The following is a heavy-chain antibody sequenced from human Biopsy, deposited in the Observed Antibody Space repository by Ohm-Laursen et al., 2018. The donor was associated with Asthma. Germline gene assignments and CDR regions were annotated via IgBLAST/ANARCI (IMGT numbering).Heavy chain of an antibody. V-gene: IGHV4-61*01. CDR3: ARASYDILTGYYNYFDY. Sequence: GTLSLTCPVSGGSVSSGSYYWSWIRQPPGKGLEWIGYIYYSGSTNYNPSLKSRVTISVDTSKNQFSLKLSSVTAADTAVYYCARASYDILTGYYNYFDYWGQGTLVTVSS. CDR1: GGSVSSGSYY. CDR2: IYYSGST. J-gene: IGHJ4*02. D-gene: IGHD3-9*01.